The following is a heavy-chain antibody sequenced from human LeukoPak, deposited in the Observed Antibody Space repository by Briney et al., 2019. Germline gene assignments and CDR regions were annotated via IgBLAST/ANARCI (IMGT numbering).Heavy chain of an antibody. J-gene: IGHJ1*01. CDR3: ARVSGSSWSAEYFQH. D-gene: IGHD6-13*01. Sequence: SETLSLTCTVSGGSISSYYWSWIRQPPGKGLEWIGYIYYSGSTNYNPSLKSRVTISVDTSKNQFSLKLSSVTAADTAVYYCARVSGSSWSAEYFQHWGQGTLVTISS. V-gene: IGHV4-59*01. CDR2: IYYSGST. CDR1: GGSISSYY.